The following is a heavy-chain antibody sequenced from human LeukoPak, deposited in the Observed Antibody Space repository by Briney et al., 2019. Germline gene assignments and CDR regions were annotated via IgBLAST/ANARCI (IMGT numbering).Heavy chain of an antibody. J-gene: IGHJ4*02. V-gene: IGHV3-23*01. CDR3: AKGRQSSCTSSNCYVPDY. CDR2: ISPSGGNT. Sequence: GGSLRLSCAASGFTVSSNYMSWVRQAPGKGLEWVSGISPSGGNTNYGDSVKGRFTISRDNPKNTLYLEMNSLRAEDTALYYCAKGRQSSCTSSNCYVPDYWGQGTLVTVSS. CDR1: GFTVSSNY. D-gene: IGHD2-2*01.